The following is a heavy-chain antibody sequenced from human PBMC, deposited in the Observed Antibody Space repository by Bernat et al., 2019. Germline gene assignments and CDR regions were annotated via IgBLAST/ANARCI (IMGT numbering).Heavy chain of an antibody. CDR1: GFTFSSSS. D-gene: IGHD1-14*01. CDR3: ARDLYGTPSSWYLLDS. J-gene: IGHJ4*02. Sequence: QVQLVESGGGVVQPGRSLRLSCVASGFTFSSSSLHWVRQAPGKGLEWVALISYDGRNKYYADFVKGRFTISRDNSKNTLYLQINSLRTEDTAVYYCARDLYGTPSSWYLLDSWGQGTLVTVSS. V-gene: IGHV3-30*04. CDR2: ISYDGRNK.